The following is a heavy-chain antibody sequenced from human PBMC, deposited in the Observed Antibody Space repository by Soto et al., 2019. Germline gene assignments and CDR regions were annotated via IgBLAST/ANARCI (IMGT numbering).Heavy chain of an antibody. CDR2: ISYDGNNK. V-gene: IGHV3-30*18. J-gene: IGHJ6*01. CDR3: AKECLDWNYYYGLGV. D-gene: IGHD1-1*01. Sequence: GKGLEWVAVISYDGNNKYYTDSVKGRFTISRDNSKNTVFLQMNSLRAEDTAVYYCAKECLDWNYYYGLGVWAEGISV.